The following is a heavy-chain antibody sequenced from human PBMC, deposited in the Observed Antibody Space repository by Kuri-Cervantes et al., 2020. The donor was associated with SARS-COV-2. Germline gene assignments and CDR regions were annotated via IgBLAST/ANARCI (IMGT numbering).Heavy chain of an antibody. CDR2: IKSKTDGGTT. CDR3: AKDVLGIRYFDY. Sequence: GGSLRLSCAASGFTFSNAWMSWVRQAPGKGLEWVGRIKSKTDGGTTDYAAPVKGRFTISRDDSKNTLYLQMDSLKTEDTAVYYCAKDVLGIRYFDYWGQGTLVTVSS. V-gene: IGHV3-15*01. CDR1: GFTFSNAW. J-gene: IGHJ4*02. D-gene: IGHD7-27*01.